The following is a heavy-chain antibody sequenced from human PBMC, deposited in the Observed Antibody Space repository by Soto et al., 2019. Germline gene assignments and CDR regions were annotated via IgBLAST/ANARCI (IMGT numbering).Heavy chain of an antibody. J-gene: IGHJ4*02. Sequence: QITLKESGPTLVKPTQTLTLTCSFSGFSLSTSGVGVGWIRQPPGKALECLALIYWDDDKRYSPSVKSRLTXTXSTSQHQVVLTMTNLDPVDTATYYCAHLTAMATFAYWGKGTLVTVSS. V-gene: IGHV2-5*02. D-gene: IGHD5-18*01. CDR1: GFSLSTSGVG. CDR3: AHLTAMATFAY. CDR2: IYWDDDK.